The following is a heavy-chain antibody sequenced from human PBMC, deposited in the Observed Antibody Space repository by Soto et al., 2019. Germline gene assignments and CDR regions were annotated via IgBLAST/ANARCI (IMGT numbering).Heavy chain of an antibody. CDR1: GFTFSTYS. CDR2: ISSSSTYI. J-gene: IGHJ3*02. CDR3: GRDRTSSAFDI. Sequence: PGGSLRLSCAASGFTFSTYSMNWVRQAPGKGLEWVSSISSSSTYIYYADSLMKGRFTISRDNAKNSLYLQMNSLRAEDTAVYYCGRDRTSSAFDIWGQGTMVTVSS. V-gene: IGHV3-21*01.